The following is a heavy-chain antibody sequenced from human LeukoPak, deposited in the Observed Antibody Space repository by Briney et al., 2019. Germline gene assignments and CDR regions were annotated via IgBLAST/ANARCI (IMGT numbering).Heavy chain of an antibody. CDR1: GFTFSDYA. J-gene: IGHJ4*02. V-gene: IGHV3-9*01. CDR2: ISWNSGTI. D-gene: IGHD6-19*01. CDR3: AKGRGVEVAGNAFFDY. Sequence: GGSLRLSCVASGFTFSDYAMNWVRHAPGKGLEWVSGISWNSGTIAYADSVKGRFTISRDNAKNSLHLQMNSLRAEDTAFYFCAKGRGVEVAGNAFFDYWGQGTLVTVSS.